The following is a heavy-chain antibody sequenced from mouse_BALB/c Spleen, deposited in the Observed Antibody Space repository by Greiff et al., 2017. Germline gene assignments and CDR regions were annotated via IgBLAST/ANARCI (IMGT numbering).Heavy chain of an antibody. CDR3: TRSGVPYYFDY. Sequence: QVQLQQPGAELVRPGASVKLSCKASGYTFTSYWINWVKQRPGQGLEWIGNIYPSDSYTNYNQKFKDKATLTVDKSSSTAYMQLSSPTSEDSAVYYCTRSGVPYYFDYWGQGTTLTVSS. CDR2: IYPSDSYT. J-gene: IGHJ2*01. CDR1: GYTFTSYW. D-gene: IGHD3-1*01. V-gene: IGHV1-69*02.